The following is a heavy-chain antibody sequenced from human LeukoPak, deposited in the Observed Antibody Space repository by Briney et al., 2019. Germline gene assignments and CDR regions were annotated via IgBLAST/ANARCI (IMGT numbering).Heavy chain of an antibody. D-gene: IGHD1-26*01. Sequence: GGSLRLSCAASGFIFDDYGMGWVRQVPGKGLEWVSGINWNGGSTGYVDSVKARSIISRDNAKDSLYLQMNSLRVDDTAFYYCAREDGTYSYFDYWGQGVLVTVSS. CDR1: GFIFDDYG. CDR3: AREDGTYSYFDY. CDR2: INWNGGST. V-gene: IGHV3-20*04. J-gene: IGHJ4*02.